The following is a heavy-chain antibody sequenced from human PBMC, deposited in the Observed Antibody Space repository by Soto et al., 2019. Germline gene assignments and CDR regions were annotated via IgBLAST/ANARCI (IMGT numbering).Heavy chain of an antibody. D-gene: IGHD2-2*01. J-gene: IGHJ4*02. V-gene: IGHV3-21*01. CDR1: GFAFNNYG. CDR2: ISKSDYT. Sequence: GGSLRLSCTVSGFAFNNYGINWVRQAPGKGLEWVSSISKSDYTYYSDSVKGRFTISRDNAKNSVSLQMNTLRVEDTAVYYCAREDSIIIPAVSVFWGQGTLVTVSS. CDR3: AREDSIIIPAVSVF.